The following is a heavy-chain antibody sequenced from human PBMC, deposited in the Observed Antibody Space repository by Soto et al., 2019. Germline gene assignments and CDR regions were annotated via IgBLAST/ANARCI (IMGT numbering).Heavy chain of an antibody. J-gene: IGHJ4*02. Sequence: GASVKVSCKASGYTFTSYDMNWVRPAPGQRIECMGWINAGNGNTKYSQKFQGRVTITRDTSASTAYMELSSLRSEDTALYYCARGTGWYFPDYPGQGTLVPVSS. CDR1: GYTFTSYD. CDR2: INAGNGNT. D-gene: IGHD6-19*01. CDR3: ARGTGWYFPDY. V-gene: IGHV1-3*01.